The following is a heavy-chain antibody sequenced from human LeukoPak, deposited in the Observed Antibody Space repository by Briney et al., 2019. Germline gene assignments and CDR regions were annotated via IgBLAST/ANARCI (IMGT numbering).Heavy chain of an antibody. CDR1: GGSISSSSYY. J-gene: IGHJ4*02. D-gene: IGHD3-9*01. V-gene: IGHV4-39*01. Sequence: SGTLSLTCTVSGGSISSSSYYWGWIRQPPGKGLEWIGSIYYSGSTYYNPSLKSRVTISVDTSKNQFSLKLSSVTAADTAVYYCARRFEYYDILTGYSMTGFDYWGQGTLVTVSS. CDR3: ARRFEYYDILTGYSMTGFDY. CDR2: IYYSGST.